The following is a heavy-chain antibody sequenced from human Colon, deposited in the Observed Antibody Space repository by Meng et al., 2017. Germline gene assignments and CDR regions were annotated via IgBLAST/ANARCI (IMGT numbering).Heavy chain of an antibody. CDR3: ARETHIGTGNTAAAFDL. D-gene: IGHD2-21*01. CDR1: EFTFSRYG. J-gene: IGHJ3*01. V-gene: IGHV3-33*01. Sequence: GESLKISCAASEFTFSRYGMHWVRQAPGKGLEWVAVIWADENNKYYADSVEGRFTISRDNSKNTLYLQMNGLRAEDTALYYCARETHIGTGNTAAAFDLWGQGTMVTVSS. CDR2: IWADENNK.